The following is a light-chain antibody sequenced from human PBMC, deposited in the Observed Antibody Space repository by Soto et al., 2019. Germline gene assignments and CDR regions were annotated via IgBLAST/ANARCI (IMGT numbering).Light chain of an antibody. J-gene: IGLJ3*02. CDR2: DTT. CDR3: LLTYSGARV. V-gene: IGLV7-46*01. Sequence: QTVVTQEPSLTVSPGGTVTLTCGSSTGAVTSGHFPYWFQQKPGQAPRTLIYDTTNKQSWTPARFSGSLLGGKAALTLSGAQPEDEADYYCLLTYSGARVFGGGTKLTVL. CDR1: TGAVTSGHF.